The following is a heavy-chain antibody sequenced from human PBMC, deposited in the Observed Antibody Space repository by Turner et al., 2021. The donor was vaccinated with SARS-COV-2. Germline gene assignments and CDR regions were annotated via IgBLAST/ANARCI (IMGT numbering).Heavy chain of an antibody. V-gene: IGHV4-59*01. CDR2: TYYSGST. CDR3: ASYDYDSSGYNYAFDD. D-gene: IGHD3-22*01. Sequence: QVQLQESGPGLVKPSETLSLTFTVSGCSISSYYWSWFRQPPGKGLEWIGYTYYSGSTNDNPSIKRRVTISVDKPKNQCSLKQSSVTAADTAVYYCASYDYDSSGYNYAFDDWGQGTLVTVSS. CDR1: GCSISSYY. J-gene: IGHJ4*02.